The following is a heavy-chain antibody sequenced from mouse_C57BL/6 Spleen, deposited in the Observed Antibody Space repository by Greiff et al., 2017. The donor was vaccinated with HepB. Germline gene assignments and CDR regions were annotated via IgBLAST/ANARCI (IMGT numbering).Heavy chain of an antibody. D-gene: IGHD2-2*01. Sequence: QVQLQQPGTELVKPGASVKLSCKASGYTFTSYWMHWVKQRPGQGLEWIGNINPSNGCTNYNEKFKSKATLTVDKSSSTAYMQLSSLTSEDSAVYYCARLSGYDCSFYAMDYWGQGTSVTVSA. CDR1: GYTFTSYW. J-gene: IGHJ4*01. CDR2: INPSNGCT. CDR3: ARLSGYDCSFYAMDY. V-gene: IGHV1-53*01.